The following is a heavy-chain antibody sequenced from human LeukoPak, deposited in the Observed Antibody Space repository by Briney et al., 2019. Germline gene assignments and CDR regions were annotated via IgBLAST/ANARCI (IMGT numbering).Heavy chain of an antibody. CDR2: ILLGSDTT. CDR1: VFTLSTST. D-gene: IGHD1-1*01. J-gene: IGHJ5*02. Sequence: SVKVSCKASVFTLSTSTIQWVRQAPGQRLEWMGWILLGSDTTMYAQNYQDRLTITRDVSTNTVYMELNGLRSEDTAIYYCAAERYTDGCCWFDPWGQGTLVTVSS. CDR3: AAERYTDGCCWFDP. V-gene: IGHV1-58*02.